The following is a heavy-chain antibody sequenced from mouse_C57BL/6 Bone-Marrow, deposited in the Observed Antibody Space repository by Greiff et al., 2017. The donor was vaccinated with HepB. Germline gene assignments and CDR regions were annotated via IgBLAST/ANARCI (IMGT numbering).Heavy chain of an antibody. D-gene: IGHD1-1*01. CDR3: VRERERYYEGDAMDY. Sequence: EVKLVESGGGLVQPKGSLKLSCAASGFSFNTYAMNWVRQAPGKGLEWVARIRSKSNNYATYYADSVKDRFTISRDDSESMLYLQMNNLKTEDTAMYYCVRERERYYEGDAMDYWGQGTSVTVSS. CDR2: IRSKSNNYAT. J-gene: IGHJ4*01. V-gene: IGHV10-1*01. CDR1: GFSFNTYA.